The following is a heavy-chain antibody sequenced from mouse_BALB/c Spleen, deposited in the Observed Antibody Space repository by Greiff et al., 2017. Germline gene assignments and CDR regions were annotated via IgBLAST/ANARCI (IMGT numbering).Heavy chain of an antibody. CDR3: VKDYGNYFDY. V-gene: IGHV10-1*02. CDR2: IRSRSNNYAT. J-gene: IGHJ2*01. D-gene: IGHD1-2*01. Sequence: EVKLVESGGGLVQPKGSLKLSCAASGFTFNTYAMNWVRQAPGKGLEWVARIRSRSNNYATYYADSVKDRFTISRDDSQSMLYLQMNNLKTEDTAMYYGVKDYGNYFDYWGQGTTLTVSS. CDR1: GFTFNTYA.